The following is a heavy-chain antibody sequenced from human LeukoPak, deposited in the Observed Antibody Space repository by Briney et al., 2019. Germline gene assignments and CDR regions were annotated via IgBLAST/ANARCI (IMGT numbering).Heavy chain of an antibody. CDR3: ARGPATVVYADY. V-gene: IGHV1-8*01. CDR1: GYTFTSYD. J-gene: IGHJ4*02. D-gene: IGHD2-8*02. Sequence: ASVKVPCKASGYTFTSYDINWVRQATGQGLEWMGWMNPNSGNTGYAQKFQGRVTMTRNTSISTAYMELSSLRSEDTAVYYCARGPATVVYADYWGQGTLVTVSS. CDR2: MNPNSGNT.